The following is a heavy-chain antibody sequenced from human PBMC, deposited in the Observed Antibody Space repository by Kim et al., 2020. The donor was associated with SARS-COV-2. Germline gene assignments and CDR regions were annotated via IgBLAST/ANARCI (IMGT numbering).Heavy chain of an antibody. J-gene: IGHJ4*02. D-gene: IGHD3-10*01. CDR1: GGTFSSYA. CDR3: ARDRQEFRFGELLL. CDR2: IIPILGIA. V-gene: IGHV1-69*04. Sequence: SVKVSCKASGGTFSSYAISWVRQAPGQGLEWMGRIIPILGIANYAQKFQGRVTITADKSTSTAYMELSSLRSEDTAVYYCARDRQEFRFGELLLWGQGTLVTVSS.